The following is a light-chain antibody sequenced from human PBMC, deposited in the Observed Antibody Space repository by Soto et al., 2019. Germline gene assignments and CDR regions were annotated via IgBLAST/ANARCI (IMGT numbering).Light chain of an antibody. Sequence: QSVLTQPPSVSGAPGQRVTMSCTGSSSNIGAGYDVHWYQQLPGTAPKLLISGNTNRPSGVPDRFSGSKSGTSASLAITGLQAEDEADYYCQSYDSSLSGYDFGTGTKLTVL. CDR1: SSNIGAGYD. CDR3: QSYDSSLSGYD. CDR2: GNT. V-gene: IGLV1-40*01. J-gene: IGLJ1*01.